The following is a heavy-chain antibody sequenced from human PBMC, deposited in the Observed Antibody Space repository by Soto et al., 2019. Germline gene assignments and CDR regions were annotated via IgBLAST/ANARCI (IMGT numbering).Heavy chain of an antibody. CDR1: GYTFSTYD. D-gene: IGHD2-2*01. V-gene: IGHV1-8*01. CDR2: MNPNSGVT. Sequence: QVQLVQSGAEVKRPGASVKVSCKASGYTFSTYDLNWVRRATGQGLEWMGWMNPNSGVTGYAQRFQGRITITGNTSISTAYLELNSLTSEDTAVYYCARAHCSTTTCSYYYFAMDVWGQGTTVTVSS. J-gene: IGHJ6*02. CDR3: ARAHCSTTTCSYYYFAMDV.